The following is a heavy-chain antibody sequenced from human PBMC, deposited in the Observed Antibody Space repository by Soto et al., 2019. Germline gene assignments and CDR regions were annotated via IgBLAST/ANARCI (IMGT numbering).Heavy chain of an antibody. Sequence: QVQLVQSGAEVKKPGASVKFSCKASGYTFTGHYMHWVRQAPGQGLEWMGWINPNSVGTNYAQKFQGRVTMTRDTSISTAYMELSRLRSDDTAVYYCAREPMVRAAHGFDIWGQGTMVTVSS. CDR2: INPNSVGT. V-gene: IGHV1-2*02. CDR3: AREPMVRAAHGFDI. CDR1: GYTFTGHY. D-gene: IGHD3-10*01. J-gene: IGHJ3*02.